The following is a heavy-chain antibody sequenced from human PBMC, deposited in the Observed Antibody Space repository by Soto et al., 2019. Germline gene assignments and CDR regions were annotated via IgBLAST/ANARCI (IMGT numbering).Heavy chain of an antibody. D-gene: IGHD5-12*01. CDR1: GGSISSSSYY. V-gene: IGHV4-39*01. Sequence: TSETLSLTCTVSGGSISSSSYYWGWIRQPPGKGLEWIGSIYYSGSTYYNPSLKSRVTISVDTSKNQFSLKLSSVTAADTAVYYCARPYSTLSLRSAAFDIWGQGTMVTVSS. CDR3: ARPYSTLSLRSAAFDI. J-gene: IGHJ3*02. CDR2: IYYSGST.